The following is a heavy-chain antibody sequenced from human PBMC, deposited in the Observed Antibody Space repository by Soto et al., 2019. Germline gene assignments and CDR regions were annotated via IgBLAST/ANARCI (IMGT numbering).Heavy chain of an antibody. D-gene: IGHD4-17*01. Sequence: ASVKVSCKASGYTFTNYYMNWVRQAPGQGLEWVGIINPSGGSTSYAQKFRGRVTMTRDTSTSTVYMELSSLRSEDTAVYYCARDPETHDYGDQDDAFDSWGQGTMVTGSS. CDR2: INPSGGST. CDR3: ARDPETHDYGDQDDAFDS. J-gene: IGHJ3*02. CDR1: GYTFTNYY. V-gene: IGHV1-46*03.